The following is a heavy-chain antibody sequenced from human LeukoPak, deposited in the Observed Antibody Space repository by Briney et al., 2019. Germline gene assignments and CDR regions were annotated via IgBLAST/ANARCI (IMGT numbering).Heavy chain of an antibody. CDR1: GGSISSSSYY. CDR3: ARDRAATGWLRSTHLYNWFDP. V-gene: IGHV4-39*07. CDR2: IYYSGST. D-gene: IGHD5-12*01. J-gene: IGHJ5*02. Sequence: ASETLSLTCTVSGGSISSSSYYWGWIRQPPGKGLEWIGSIYYSGSTYYNPSLKSRVTISVDTSKNQFSLKLSSVTAADTAVYYCARDRAATGWLRSTHLYNWFDPWGQGTLVTVSS.